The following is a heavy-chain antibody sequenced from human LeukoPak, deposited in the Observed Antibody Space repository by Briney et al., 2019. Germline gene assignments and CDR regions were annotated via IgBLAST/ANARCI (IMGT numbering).Heavy chain of an antibody. CDR3: ARVSRKGSSWSDLGY. Sequence: GASVKVSCKASGYTFTGYYMHWVRQAPGQGLEWMGWINPNGGGTKYAQKFQGRVTMTRDTSISTAYMELSRLRSDDTAVYYCARVSRKGSSWSDLGYWGQGTLVTVSS. D-gene: IGHD6-13*01. V-gene: IGHV1-2*02. J-gene: IGHJ4*02. CDR1: GYTFTGYY. CDR2: INPNGGGT.